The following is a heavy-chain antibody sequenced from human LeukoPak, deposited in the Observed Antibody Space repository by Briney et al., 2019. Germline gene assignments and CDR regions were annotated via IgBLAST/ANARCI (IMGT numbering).Heavy chain of an antibody. J-gene: IGHJ5*02. CDR2: IYHSGTT. CDR3: ARLPTGYPNWFDP. CDR1: GGSIISSSYN. Sequence: SETLSLTCAVSGGSIISSSYNWGWIRQPPGRGLEWIGTIYHSGTTYYNPSLKSRVTISVDTSKNQFFLKLSSVTAADTAVYYCARLPTGYPNWFDPWGQGSLVTVSS. V-gene: IGHV4-39*01. D-gene: IGHD3-9*01.